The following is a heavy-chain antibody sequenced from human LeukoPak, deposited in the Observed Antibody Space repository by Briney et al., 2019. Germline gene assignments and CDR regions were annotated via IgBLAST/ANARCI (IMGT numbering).Heavy chain of an antibody. Sequence: ASVKVSCKASGYTFTSFDINWVRQATGQGLEWMGWMNPNSGNTGYAQKFQGRVTITRNTSISTAYMELSSLRSEDTAVYYCARDVPDNHYDILTGSYDYWGQGTLVTVSS. D-gene: IGHD3-9*01. CDR1: GYTFTSFD. CDR3: ARDVPDNHYDILTGSYDY. V-gene: IGHV1-8*03. CDR2: MNPNSGNT. J-gene: IGHJ4*02.